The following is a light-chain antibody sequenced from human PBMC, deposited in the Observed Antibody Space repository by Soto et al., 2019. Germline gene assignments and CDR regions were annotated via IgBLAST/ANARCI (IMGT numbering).Light chain of an antibody. J-gene: IGKJ1*01. CDR3: QEYLASPPWT. CDR2: GTS. CDR1: QSVNSGY. Sequence: EIVLTQSPGTLSLSPGERATLSCRASQSVNSGYLAWYQQKPGQAPRRLLYGTSTRVAGIPDRFSGGGSGADFTLTINTLEPEDFAVYSCQEYLASPPWTFGQGTKVE. V-gene: IGKV3-20*01.